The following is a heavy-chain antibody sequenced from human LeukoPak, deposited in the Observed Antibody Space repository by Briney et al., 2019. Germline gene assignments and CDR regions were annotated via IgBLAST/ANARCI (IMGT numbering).Heavy chain of an antibody. D-gene: IGHD6-19*01. J-gene: IGHJ6*02. CDR2: MNPNSGNT. CDR3: ASKPYSSGRYWGTYGYGMDV. Sequence: ASVKVSCKASGYTFTSYDINWVRQATGQGLEWMGWMNPNSGNTGYAQKFQGRVTMTRNTSISTAYMELSSLRSEDTAVYYCASKPYSSGRYWGTYGYGMDVWGQGTTVTVSS. CDR1: GYTFTSYD. V-gene: IGHV1-8*01.